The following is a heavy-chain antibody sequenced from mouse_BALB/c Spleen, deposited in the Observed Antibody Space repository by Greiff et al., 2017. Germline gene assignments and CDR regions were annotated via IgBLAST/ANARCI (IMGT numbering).Heavy chain of an antibody. CDR3: ARDYYGFAY. J-gene: IGHJ3*01. CDR1: GFTFSSFG. V-gene: IGHV5-17*02. Sequence: EVKLEESGGGLVQPGGSRKLSCAASGFTFSSFGMHWVRQAPEKGLEWVAYISSGSSTIYYADTVKGRFTISRDNPKNTLFLQMTSLRSEDSAMYYCARDYYGFAYWGQGTLVTVSA. D-gene: IGHD1-1*01. CDR2: ISSGSSTI.